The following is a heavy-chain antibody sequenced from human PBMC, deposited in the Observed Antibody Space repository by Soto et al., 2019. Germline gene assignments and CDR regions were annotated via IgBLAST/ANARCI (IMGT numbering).Heavy chain of an antibody. V-gene: IGHV4-59*01. Sequence: SETLSLTCTVSGCSISSYYSIWILQPPGKGLEWIGYIYYSGSTNYNPSLKSRVTISVETSKNQFFLKLSRLRSEDTAVYYCARGIKYGEYSRWFDRWGPGTLVTVSS. D-gene: IGHD4-17*01. CDR2: IYYSGST. CDR3: ARGIKYGEYSRWFDR. J-gene: IGHJ5*02. CDR1: GCSISSYY.